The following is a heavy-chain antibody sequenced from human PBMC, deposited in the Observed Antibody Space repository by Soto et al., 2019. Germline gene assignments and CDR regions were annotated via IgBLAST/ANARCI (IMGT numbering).Heavy chain of an antibody. J-gene: IGHJ4*02. D-gene: IGHD4-17*01. CDR3: ARVKGLDYGGKNYFDY. CDR1: GYSISSGYY. V-gene: IGHV4-38-2*01. CDR2: IYHSGST. Sequence: SETLSLTCAVSGYSISSGYYWGWIRQPPGKGLEWIGSIYHSGSTYYNPSLKSRVTISVDTSKNQFSLKLSSVTAADTAVYYCARVKGLDYGGKNYFDYWGQGTLVTVSS.